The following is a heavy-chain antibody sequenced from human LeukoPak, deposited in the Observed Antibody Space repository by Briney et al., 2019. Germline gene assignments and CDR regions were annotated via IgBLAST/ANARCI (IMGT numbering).Heavy chain of an antibody. CDR3: ASTMVRGVIDAFDV. CDR1: GLTFSTYT. V-gene: IGHV3-21*01. Sequence: GGSLRLSCAASGLTFSTYTMNWVRQTPGKGLEWVSSIGSGTSTYIYYADSVKGRFTISRDNAKNSLYLQMNSLRDEDTAVYYCASTMVRGVIDAFDVWGQGTMVTVSS. D-gene: IGHD3-10*01. CDR2: IGSGTSTYI. J-gene: IGHJ3*01.